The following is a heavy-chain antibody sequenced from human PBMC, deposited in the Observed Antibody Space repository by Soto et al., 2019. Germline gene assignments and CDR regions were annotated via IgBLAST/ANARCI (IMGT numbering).Heavy chain of an antibody. CDR3: ARYDYDFWSGYYGMDV. J-gene: IGHJ6*02. V-gene: IGHV1-18*04. D-gene: IGHD3-3*01. CDR1: GYTFTSYG. CDR2: ISAYNGNT. Sequence: GSVKVSCKASGYTFTSYGISWVRQAPGQGLERMGWISAYNGNTNYAQKLQGRVTMTTDTSTSTAYMELRSLRSDDTAVYYCARYDYDFWSGYYGMDVWGQGTTVTVSS.